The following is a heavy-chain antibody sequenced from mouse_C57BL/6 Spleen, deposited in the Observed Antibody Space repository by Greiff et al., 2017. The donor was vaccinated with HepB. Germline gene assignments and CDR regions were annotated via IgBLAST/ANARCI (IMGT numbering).Heavy chain of an antibody. J-gene: IGHJ2*01. Sequence: EVKLMESGEGLVKPGGSLKLSCAASGFTFSSYAMSWVRQTPEKRLEWVAYISSGGDYIYYADTVKGRFTISRDNARNTLYLQMSSLKSEDTAMYYCTRGRLPFDYWGQGTTLTVSS. CDR3: TRGRLPFDY. V-gene: IGHV5-9-1*02. D-gene: IGHD3-2*02. CDR1: GFTFSSYA. CDR2: ISSGGDYI.